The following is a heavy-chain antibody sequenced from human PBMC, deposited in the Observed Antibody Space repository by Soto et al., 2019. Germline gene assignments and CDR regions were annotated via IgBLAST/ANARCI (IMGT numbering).Heavy chain of an antibody. CDR2: IKTNTEGGTT. Sequence: EVQLVESGGGFIYPGGSLRLSCAASGLTISNAWMNWVRQAPGKGLEWDGRIKTNTEGGTTDYDAAVKGRFTVSRDDSKNTLYLQMNSLKTEDTTVYYCTTGSVEGVWGQGTTVTVSS. D-gene: IGHD2-15*01. CDR1: GLTISNAW. CDR3: TTGSVEGV. J-gene: IGHJ6*02. V-gene: IGHV3-15*07.